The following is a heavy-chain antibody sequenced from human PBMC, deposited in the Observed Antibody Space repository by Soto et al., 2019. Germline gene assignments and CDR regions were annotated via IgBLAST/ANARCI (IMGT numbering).Heavy chain of an antibody. CDR1: GFTFGNYA. J-gene: IGHJ4*02. CDR2: ISGGGETT. D-gene: IGHD1-1*01. CDR3: AKYAGLTPGVRYNFDY. Sequence: EVQMLESGGGLIQPGGSLRLSCAASGFTFGNYAMSWVRQTSGKGLEWVSTISGGGETTYYADSVKGRFTIYRENSRNTVYLQMNSLRVEDAAIYYCAKYAGLTPGVRYNFDYWGQGTLVTVSS. V-gene: IGHV3-23*01.